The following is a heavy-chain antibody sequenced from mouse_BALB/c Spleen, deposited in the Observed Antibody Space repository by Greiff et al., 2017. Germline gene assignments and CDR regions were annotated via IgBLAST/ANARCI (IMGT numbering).Heavy chain of an antibody. CDR1: GFTFSSYA. Sequence: VQLKETGGGLVKPGGSLKLSCAASGFTFSSYAMSWVRQTPEKRLEWVASISSGGSTYYPDSVKGRFTISRDNARNILYLQMSSLRSEDTAMYYCASLRDYYAMGYWGQGASVTVSS. CDR2: ISSGGST. V-gene: IGHV5-6-5*01. CDR3: ASLRDYYAMGY. J-gene: IGHJ4*01. D-gene: IGHD2-12*01.